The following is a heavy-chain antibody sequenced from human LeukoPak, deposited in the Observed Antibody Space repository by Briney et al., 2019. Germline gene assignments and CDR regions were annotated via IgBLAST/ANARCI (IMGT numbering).Heavy chain of an antibody. J-gene: IGHJ4*02. CDR1: GYTFTDYY. V-gene: IGHV1-2*02. D-gene: IGHD7-27*01. Sequence: GASVKVSCKASGYTFTDYYMHWVRQAPGQGLEWMGWIKPRSGDTNYAQKFQGRATMTRDTSISTAYMELSSLKSDDTAVYYCARFPQGAGEWGQGTLVTVSS. CDR3: ARFPQGAGE. CDR2: IKPRSGDT.